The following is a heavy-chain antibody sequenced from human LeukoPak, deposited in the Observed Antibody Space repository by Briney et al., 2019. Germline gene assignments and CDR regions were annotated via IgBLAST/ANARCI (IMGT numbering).Heavy chain of an antibody. CDR3: ARRTSGSSSDY. CDR2: IYYNGRT. D-gene: IGHD1-26*01. CDR1: GGSISSGSYF. V-gene: IGHV4-39*01. Sequence: SETLSLTCIVSGGSISSGSYFWGWIRQPPGKGLEWIATIYYNGRTYYNPSPESRVTVSMDTSKNQFSLRLNAATAADTAIYYCARRTSGSSSDYWGQGTLVTVSS. J-gene: IGHJ4*02.